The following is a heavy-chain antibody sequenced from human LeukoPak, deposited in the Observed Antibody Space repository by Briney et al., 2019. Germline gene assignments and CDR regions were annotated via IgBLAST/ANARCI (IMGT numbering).Heavy chain of an antibody. D-gene: IGHD1-1*01. CDR3: ARDYKADY. CDR1: GFTFSTYA. J-gene: IGHJ4*02. V-gene: IGHV3-23*01. Sequence: GESLRLSCATSGFTFSTYAMTWVRQAPGKGLEWVSAISTSGAETKYAASVKGRFTISRDNSQNTLFLQMNRLRADDTAVYYCARDYKADYWGQGTLVTVSS. CDR2: ISTSGAET.